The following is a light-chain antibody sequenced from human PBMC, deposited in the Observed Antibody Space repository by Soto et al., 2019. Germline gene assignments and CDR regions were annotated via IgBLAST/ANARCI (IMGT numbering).Light chain of an antibody. J-gene: IGKJ1*01. CDR1: QGISNY. Sequence: ATQMTQSPSSLSASVGDRVTISCRASQGISNYLAWYQQRPGKAPKLLIFGATTLQSGVPSRFSASGSGPDFTLTISSLQPEDFATYYCLQDYNYTWTFGQGTKVEIK. CDR3: LQDYNYTWT. V-gene: IGKV1-6*01. CDR2: GAT.